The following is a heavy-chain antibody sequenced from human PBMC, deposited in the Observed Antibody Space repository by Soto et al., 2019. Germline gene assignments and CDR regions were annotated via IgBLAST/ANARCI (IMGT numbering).Heavy chain of an antibody. CDR2: ISAYNGNT. J-gene: IGHJ6*02. CDR3: ARVADYYGSGSHYGMDV. CDR1: GYTFTSYG. V-gene: IGHV1-18*01. Sequence: QVQLVQSGAEVKKPGASVKVSCKASGYTFTSYGISWVRQAPGQGLEWMGWISAYNGNTNYAQKLQGRVTMTTDTSTSTAYMELRSLRSDDTAVYYCARVADYYGSGSHYGMDVWGQGTTVTVSS. D-gene: IGHD3-10*01.